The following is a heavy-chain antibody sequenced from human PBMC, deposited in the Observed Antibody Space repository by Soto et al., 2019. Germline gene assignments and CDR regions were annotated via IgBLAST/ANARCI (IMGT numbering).Heavy chain of an antibody. J-gene: IGHJ6*02. D-gene: IGHD2-8*01. V-gene: IGHV4-61*08. CDR2: IYYSGST. CDR3: ARDIMGTNYYYYGMDV. Sequence: SETLSLTCAVSGGSINSGGYSWSWIRQPPGKGLEWIGYIYYSGSTNYNPSLKSRVTISVDTSKNQFSLKLSSVTAADTAVYYCARDIMGTNYYYYGMDVWGQGTTVTVSS. CDR1: GGSINSGGYS.